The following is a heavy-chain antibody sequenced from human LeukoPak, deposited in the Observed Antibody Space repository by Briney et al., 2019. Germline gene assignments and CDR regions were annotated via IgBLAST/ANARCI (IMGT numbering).Heavy chain of an antibody. J-gene: IGHJ3*02. CDR2: ISGSGGST. V-gene: IGHV3-23*01. CDR3: AKDRDIVGAYDTFDI. Sequence: PGGSLRLSCAASGFTFSSYGMSWVRQAPGKGLEWLSVISGSGGSTYYGDSVKGRFTISRDNSKNTLYLQMNSLRAEDTAVYYCAKDRDIVGAYDTFDIWGQGIMVTVSS. CDR1: GFTFSSYG. D-gene: IGHD1-26*01.